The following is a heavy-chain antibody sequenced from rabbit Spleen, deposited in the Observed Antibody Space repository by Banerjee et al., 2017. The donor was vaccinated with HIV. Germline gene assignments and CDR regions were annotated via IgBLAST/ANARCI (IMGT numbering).Heavy chain of an antibody. J-gene: IGHJ6*01. V-gene: IGHV1S40*01. CDR1: GFSFSSGYD. CDR2: IYVGDSGST. Sequence: QSLEESGGGLVQPEGSLTLTCTASGFSFSSGYDMCWVRQAPGKGPEWIACIYVGDSGSTYYASWVNGRFTCSKASSTTVTLHMTRLTAADTATYFCARDTSSSFSSYGMDLWGQGTLVTVS. CDR3: ARDTSSSFSSYGMDL. D-gene: IGHD1-1*01.